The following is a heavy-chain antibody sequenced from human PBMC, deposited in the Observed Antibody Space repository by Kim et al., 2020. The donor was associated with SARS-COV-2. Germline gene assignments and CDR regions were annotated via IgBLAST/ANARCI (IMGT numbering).Heavy chain of an antibody. V-gene: IGHV4-4*07. CDR3: ARARMDIWAIPRRYYFDY. CDR2: IYTSGRT. J-gene: IGHJ4*01. D-gene: IGHD5-12*01. Sequence: SETLSLTCTVSGDTLSSDYWSWNRQPAVKGLEWIGRIYTSGRTNYNPSLQSRVTMSVDMSKNQFSLKLSSVTAADTAVYYCARARMDIWAIPRRYYFDY. CDR1: GDTLSSDY.